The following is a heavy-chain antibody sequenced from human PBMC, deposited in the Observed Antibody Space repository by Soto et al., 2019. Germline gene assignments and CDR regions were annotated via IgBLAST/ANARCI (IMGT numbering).Heavy chain of an antibody. V-gene: IGHV3-21*01. J-gene: IGHJ4*02. D-gene: IGHD3-3*01. CDR1: GFTFSSYS. CDR2: ISSSSSYI. CDR3: ARDSNTIFGVVIPPRVFDY. Sequence: LRLSCAASGFTFSSYSMNWVRQAPGKGLEWVSSISSSSSYIYYADSVKGRFTISRDNAKNSLYLQMNSLRAEDTAVYYCARDSNTIFGVVIPPRVFDYWGQGTLVTVSS.